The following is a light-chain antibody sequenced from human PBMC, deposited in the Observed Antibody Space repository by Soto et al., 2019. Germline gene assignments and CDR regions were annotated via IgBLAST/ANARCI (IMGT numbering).Light chain of an antibody. CDR1: QSVXYSSNNKNY. J-gene: IGKJ1*01. CDR2: WAS. V-gene: IGKV4-1*01. CDR3: QQYYSTPLT. Sequence: DIVMTQSPDSLAVSLGERATIHCKSSQSVXYSSNNKNYLAWYQQKPGQPPXLLTYWASTRESGVPDRFSGSGSGTDFTLTISSLQAEDVAVYYCQQYYSTPLTFGQGTKV.